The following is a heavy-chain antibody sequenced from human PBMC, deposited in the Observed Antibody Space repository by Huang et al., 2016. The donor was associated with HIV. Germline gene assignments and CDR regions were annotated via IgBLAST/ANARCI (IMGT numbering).Heavy chain of an antibody. D-gene: IGHD1-7*01. CDR3: ATKTGAMDI. CDR2: IRKDESEK. J-gene: IGHJ6*02. CDR1: TFTFGAYW. Sequence: VESGGRLVQPGGSIRLSCVGSTFTFGAYWMSWVRQTPGKGLEWVANIRKDESEKYYVDSVKGRFNSSRNNAKKVLFLEMNNVTVEDTATYYCATKTGAMDIWGQGTTVTVS. V-gene: IGHV3-7*03.